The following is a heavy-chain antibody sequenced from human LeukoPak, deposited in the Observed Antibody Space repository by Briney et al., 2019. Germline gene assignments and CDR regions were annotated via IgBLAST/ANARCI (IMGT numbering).Heavy chain of an antibody. Sequence: ASVKVSCKASGYTFTSYGISWVRQAPGQGLEWMGWISAYNGNTNYAQKLQGRVTMTTDTSTSTAYMELRSLRSDDTAVYYCARRLSSSWYTYYYYYMDVWGKGTTVTISS. D-gene: IGHD6-13*01. CDR2: ISAYNGNT. V-gene: IGHV1-18*01. CDR3: ARRLSSSWYTYYYYYMDV. J-gene: IGHJ6*03. CDR1: GYTFTSYG.